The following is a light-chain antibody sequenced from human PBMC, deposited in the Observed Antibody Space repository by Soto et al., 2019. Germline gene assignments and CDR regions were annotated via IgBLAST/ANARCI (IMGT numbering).Light chain of an antibody. Sequence: QSVLTQPPSASAAPGQRVTISCSGSSSNIGSNYVSWYQQLPGTAPKLLIYNNNKRPSGIPDRFSGSKSGTSATLGISGLQTEDEADYYCGTWDDSLSVVVFGGGTKLTVL. CDR3: GTWDDSLSVVV. V-gene: IGLV1-51*01. J-gene: IGLJ2*01. CDR2: NNN. CDR1: SSNIGSNY.